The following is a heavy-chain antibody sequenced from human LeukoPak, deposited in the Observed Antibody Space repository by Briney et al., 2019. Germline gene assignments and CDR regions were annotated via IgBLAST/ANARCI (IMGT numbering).Heavy chain of an antibody. CDR2: IYYDGNTK. Sequence: GRSLRVSCTASGFPSSPPGMDWGRPAPGKGLEWVAMIYYDGNTKRYSDSVKGRLTISRDNSKSTVYLQMNSLRVEDTAVYYCVKDSSPGYSETPSYFDNWRRGNLVTVSS. CDR3: VKDSSPGYSETPSYFDN. J-gene: IGHJ4*02. D-gene: IGHD5-18*01. V-gene: IGHV3-33*06. CDR1: GFPSSPPG.